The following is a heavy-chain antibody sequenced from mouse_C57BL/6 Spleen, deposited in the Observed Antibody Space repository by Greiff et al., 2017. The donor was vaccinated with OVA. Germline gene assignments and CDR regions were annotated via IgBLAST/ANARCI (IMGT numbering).Heavy chain of an antibody. Sequence: EVKLLESGPGLVKPSQSLSLTCSVTGYSITSGYYWNWIRQFPGNKLEWMGYISYDGSNNYNPSLKNRISITRDTSKNQFFLKLNSVTTEDTATYYCAREGDYGYYFDYWGQGTTLTVSS. V-gene: IGHV3-6*01. CDR1: GYSITSGYY. CDR2: ISYDGSN. CDR3: AREGDYGYYFDY. J-gene: IGHJ2*01. D-gene: IGHD1-1*01.